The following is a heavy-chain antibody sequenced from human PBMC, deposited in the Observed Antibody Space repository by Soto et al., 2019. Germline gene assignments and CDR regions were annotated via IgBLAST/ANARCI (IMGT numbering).Heavy chain of an antibody. CDR2: ISRSSTYI. D-gene: IGHD5-12*01. CDR1: GFTFSSYN. Sequence: EVQLVESGGDLVKPGGSLRLSCAASGFTFSSYNMNWVRQAPGKGLEWLSSISRSSTYIYYAHSVKGRFTISRDNARNSLYLQMNSLRAEDTAVYYCARGWLRDPCMHWGQGTLVTVSS. CDR3: ARGWLRDPCMH. V-gene: IGHV3-21*01. J-gene: IGHJ4*02.